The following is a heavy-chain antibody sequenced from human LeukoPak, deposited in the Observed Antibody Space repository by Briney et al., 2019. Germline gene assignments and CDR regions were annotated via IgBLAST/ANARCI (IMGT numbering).Heavy chain of an antibody. CDR1: GGSIISYY. CDR2: IYYSGST. CDR3: ARHPYYYDSSGYSHWYFDL. Sequence: SETLSLTCTVSGGSIISYYWSWIRQPPGKGLEWIGYIYYSGSTNYNPSLKSRVTISVDTSKNQFSLKLSSVTAADTAVYYCARHPYYYDSSGYSHWYFDLWGRGTLVTVSS. V-gene: IGHV4-59*08. D-gene: IGHD3-22*01. J-gene: IGHJ2*01.